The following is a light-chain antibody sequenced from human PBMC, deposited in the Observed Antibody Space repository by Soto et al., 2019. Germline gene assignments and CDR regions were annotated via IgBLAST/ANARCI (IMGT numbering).Light chain of an antibody. CDR1: SSNIGTNT. V-gene: IGLV1-44*01. Sequence: QAVVTQPPSASGTPGQRVTISCSGSSSNIGTNTVNWYQQLPGTAPKLLIYLDNQRPSGVPDRFSGSKSGTSASLAISGLQSEDEADYYCAGWDDSLNGPVFGGGTKLTVL. J-gene: IGLJ3*02. CDR3: AGWDDSLNGPV. CDR2: LDN.